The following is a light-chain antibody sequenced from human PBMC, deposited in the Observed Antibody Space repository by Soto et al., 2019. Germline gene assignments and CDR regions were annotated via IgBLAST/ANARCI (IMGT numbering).Light chain of an antibody. J-gene: IGLJ1*01. V-gene: IGLV2-23*01. CDR2: EGS. CDR1: SSDVGSYNL. CDR3: CSYAGSSTYA. Sequence: QSVLTQPASVSGSPGQSITISCTGTSSDVGSYNLVSWYQQHPGKAPKLMIYEGSKRPSGVSNRLSGSKFGNTASLTISGLQAEDEADYYCCSYAGSSTYAFGTGTKVTVL.